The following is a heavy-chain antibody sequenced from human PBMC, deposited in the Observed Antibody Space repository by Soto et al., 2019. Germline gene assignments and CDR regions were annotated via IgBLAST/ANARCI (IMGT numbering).Heavy chain of an antibody. CDR3: ARDQYCSGGSCYSDGGWFDP. D-gene: IGHD2-15*01. J-gene: IGHJ5*02. V-gene: IGHV1-46*01. CDR1: GYTFTSYY. CDR2: INPSGGST. Sequence: QVQLVQSGAEVKKPGASVKVSCKASGYTFTSYYMHWVRQAPEQGLGWMGIINPSGGSTSYAQKFQGRVTMTRDTSTSTVYMELSSLRSEDTAVYYCARDQYCSGGSCYSDGGWFDPWGQGTLVTVSS.